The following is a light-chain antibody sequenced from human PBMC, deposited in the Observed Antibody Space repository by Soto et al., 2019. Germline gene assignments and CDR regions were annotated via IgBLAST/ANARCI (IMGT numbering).Light chain of an antibody. V-gene: IGKV3-11*01. CDR1: QSLSSY. J-gene: IGKJ1*01. Sequence: TLSLSPGERATLSCRASQSLSSYLAWYQQKPGQAPRLLIYDASNRATGIPARFSGSGSGTDFTLTISSLEPEDSAVYYCQQRSNWPTFGQGTKVDIK. CDR2: DAS. CDR3: QQRSNWPT.